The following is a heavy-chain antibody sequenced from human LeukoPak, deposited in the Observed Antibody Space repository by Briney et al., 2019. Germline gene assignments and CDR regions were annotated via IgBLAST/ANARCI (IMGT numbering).Heavy chain of an antibody. J-gene: IGHJ4*02. D-gene: IGHD3-10*01. CDR1: GFAFSSYA. CDR2: ISHDGSKK. CDR3: AKDRKFYYVSGSFFPDN. Sequence: GGSLRLSCAASGFAFSSYAVHWVRQAPGKGLECVAVISHDGSKKYYADFVKGRFTISRDNSKNTLYLHMNSLIPEDTAVYFCAKDRKFYYVSGSFFPDNWGQGTLVTVSS. V-gene: IGHV3-30-3*01.